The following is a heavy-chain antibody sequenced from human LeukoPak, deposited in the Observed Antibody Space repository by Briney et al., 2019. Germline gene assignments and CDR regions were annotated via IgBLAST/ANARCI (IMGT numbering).Heavy chain of an antibody. CDR2: INPNSGGT. J-gene: IGHJ4*02. CDR1: GYTFTGYY. Sequence: ASVKVSCKASGYTFTGYYMHWVRQAPGQGLEWMGWINPNSGGTNYAQKFQGRVTMTRDTSISTAYMELSRLRSDDTAVYYCAREGGYCSSTSCHPSYSAWGQGTLVTVSS. CDR3: AREGGYCSSTSCHPSYSA. V-gene: IGHV1-2*02. D-gene: IGHD2-2*01.